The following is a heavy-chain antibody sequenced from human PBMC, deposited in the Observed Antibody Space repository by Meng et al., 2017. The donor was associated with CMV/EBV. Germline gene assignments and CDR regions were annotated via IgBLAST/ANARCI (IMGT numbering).Heavy chain of an antibody. Sequence: GESLKISCAASGFTFSSYSMNWVRQAPGKGLEWVSYISSSSSYIYYADSVKGRFTISRDNAKNSLYLQMNSLRAEGTAVYYCARALRPIDGAPYGMDVWGQGTTVTVSS. D-gene: IGHD3-16*01. CDR1: GFTFSSYS. CDR3: ARALRPIDGAPYGMDV. V-gene: IGHV3-21*01. CDR2: ISSSSSYI. J-gene: IGHJ6*02.